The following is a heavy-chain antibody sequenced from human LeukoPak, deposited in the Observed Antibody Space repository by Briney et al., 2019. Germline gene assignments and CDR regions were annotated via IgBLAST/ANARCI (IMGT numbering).Heavy chain of an antibody. D-gene: IGHD1-26*01. CDR1: GYTCTNYG. J-gene: IGHJ4*02. CDR3: ARGSYYVY. V-gene: IGHV1-18*01. Sequence: GASVKVSCKASGYTCTNYGVSWVRQAPGQGLEWMGWISTYSGNTNYAQNLQGRVTMTTDTSTSTAYMELRSLRSDDTAVYYCARGSYYVYWGQGTLVTVSS. CDR2: ISTYSGNT.